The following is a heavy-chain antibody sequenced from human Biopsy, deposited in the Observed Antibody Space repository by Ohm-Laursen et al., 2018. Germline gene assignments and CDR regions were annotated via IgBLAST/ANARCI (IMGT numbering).Heavy chain of an antibody. J-gene: IGHJ4*02. V-gene: IGHV1-24*01. Sequence: GSSVKVSCKFSGYTLTELSMHWVRQAPGRGLEWMGGFAPENGKTIYAQKFQGRVTMTEDTSTDTAYMELSSLRSEDTAAYYCAADINVWNVNYWGQGTQVTVSS. CDR2: FAPENGKT. CDR3: AADINVWNVNY. D-gene: IGHD1-1*01. CDR1: GYTLTELS.